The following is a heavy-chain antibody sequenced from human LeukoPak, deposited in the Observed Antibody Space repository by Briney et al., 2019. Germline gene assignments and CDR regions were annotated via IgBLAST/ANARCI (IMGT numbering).Heavy chain of an antibody. CDR1: GYTFTSYG. CDR3: ARAHLLRFLEWYKGGFDY. J-gene: IGHJ4*02. D-gene: IGHD3-3*01. Sequence: VASVKVSCKASGYTFTSYGISWVRQAPGQGLEWMGWISAYNGNTNYAQKLQGRVTMTTDTSTSTAYMELRSLRSDDTAVYYCARAHLLRFLEWYKGGFDYWGQGTLVTVSS. V-gene: IGHV1-18*01. CDR2: ISAYNGNT.